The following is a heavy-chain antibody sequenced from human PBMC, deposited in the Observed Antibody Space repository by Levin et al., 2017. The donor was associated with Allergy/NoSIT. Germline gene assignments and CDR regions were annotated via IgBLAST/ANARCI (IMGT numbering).Heavy chain of an antibody. V-gene: IGHV3-15*01. CDR3: TTCYYDSSGPPVEDY. J-gene: IGHJ4*02. CDR2: IKSKTDGGTT. Sequence: GGSLRLSCAASGFTFSNAWMSWVRQAPGKGLEWVGRIKSKTDGGTTDYAAPVKGRFTISRDDSKNTLYLQMNSLKTEDTAVYYCTTCYYDSSGPPVEDYWGQGTLVTVSS. CDR1: GFTFSNAW. D-gene: IGHD3-22*01.